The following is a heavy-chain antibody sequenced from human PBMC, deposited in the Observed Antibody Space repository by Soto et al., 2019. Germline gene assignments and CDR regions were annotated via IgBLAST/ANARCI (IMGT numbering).Heavy chain of an antibody. D-gene: IGHD4-4*01. CDR1: GFTFSNYA. Sequence: EVHVLESGGGLVQPGGSLRLSCEASGFTFSNYAMRWVRQAPGTGLEWVSAIDSGGGSTYYADSVKGRFTISRDNSMSTLYLQMNSLSVEDTATYLCTREHSNYPDNYFEPWGQGTLVTVSS. J-gene: IGHJ5*02. CDR3: TREHSNYPDNYFEP. V-gene: IGHV3-23*01. CDR2: IDSGGGST.